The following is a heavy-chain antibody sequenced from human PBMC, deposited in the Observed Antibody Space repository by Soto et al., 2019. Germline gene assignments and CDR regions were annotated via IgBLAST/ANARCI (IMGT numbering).Heavy chain of an antibody. CDR3: AGMGRGGDSFDTCVDY. D-gene: IGHD2-21*02. V-gene: IGHV1-69*01. CDR1: GGSFSSSV. Sequence: QVQLVQSGAEVKKPGSSVKVSCKASGGSFSSSVFYWVRQAPGQGLEWMGGIIPLVNTPNYAQKFQGRVTINADESTNTAYMALSGLISDDTAVYFCAGMGRGGDSFDTCVDYWGQGALITVSS. CDR2: IIPLVNTP. J-gene: IGHJ4*02.